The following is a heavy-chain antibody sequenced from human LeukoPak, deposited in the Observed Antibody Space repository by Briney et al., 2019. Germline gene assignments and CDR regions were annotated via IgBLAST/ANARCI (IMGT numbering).Heavy chain of an antibody. CDR3: ARELPFDY. CDR2: INGDGSST. CDR1: GLPFTNAW. Sequence: PGGSLRLSCAASGLPFTNAWMSWVRQAPGKGLVWISRINGDGSSTTYADSVKGRFTISRDNAKNTVYLQMNSLRAEDTAVYYCARELPFDYWGQGTLVTVSS. V-gene: IGHV3-74*01. J-gene: IGHJ4*02.